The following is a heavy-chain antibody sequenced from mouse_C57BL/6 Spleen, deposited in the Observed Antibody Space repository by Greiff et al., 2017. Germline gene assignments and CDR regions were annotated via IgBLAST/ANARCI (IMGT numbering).Heavy chain of an antibody. Sequence: VQLQESGAELARPGASVKLSCKASGYTFTSYGISWVKQRTGQGLEWIGEIYPRSGNTYYNEKFKGKATLTADKSSSTAYMELRSLTSEDSAVYFCARGDPDSSGTPYYYAMDYWGQGTSVTVSS. V-gene: IGHV1-81*01. D-gene: IGHD3-2*02. CDR2: IYPRSGNT. J-gene: IGHJ4*01. CDR3: ARGDPDSSGTPYYYAMDY. CDR1: GYTFTSYG.